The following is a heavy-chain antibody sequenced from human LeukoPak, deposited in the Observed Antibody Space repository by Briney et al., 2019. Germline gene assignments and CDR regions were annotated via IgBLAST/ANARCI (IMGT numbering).Heavy chain of an antibody. J-gene: IGHJ4*02. CDR2: ISYDGSNK. CDR3: ARGAFESSGWYGGNYFDY. CDR1: GFTFSSYG. D-gene: IGHD6-19*01. V-gene: IGHV3-30*03. Sequence: PGGSLRLSCAASGFTFSSYGMHWVRQAPGKGLEWVAVISYDGSNKYYADSVKGRFTISRDNSKNTLYLQMNSLRAEDTAVYYCARGAFESSGWYGGNYFDYWGQGTLVTVSS.